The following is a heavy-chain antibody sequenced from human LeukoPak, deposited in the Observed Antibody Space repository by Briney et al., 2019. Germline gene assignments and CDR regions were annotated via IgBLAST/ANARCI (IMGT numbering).Heavy chain of an antibody. V-gene: IGHV4-4*07. Sequence: SETLSLTCTVSGGSISSYYWSWIRQPAGKGLEWIGRIYTSGRTNYNPSLKSRVNMSVDTSKNQFSLKLSSVTAADTAVYYCARDSSGDYVAGVWFDPWGQGTLVTVSS. D-gene: IGHD4-17*01. J-gene: IGHJ5*02. CDR3: ARDSSGDYVAGVWFDP. CDR1: GGSISSYY. CDR2: IYTSGRT.